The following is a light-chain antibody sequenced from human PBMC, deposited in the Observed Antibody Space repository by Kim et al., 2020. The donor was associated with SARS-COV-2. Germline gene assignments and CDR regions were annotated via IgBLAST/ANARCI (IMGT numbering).Light chain of an antibody. V-gene: IGKV1-33*01. Sequence: ESVGDKVTITCQASQDISNYVNWYQQKPGKAPKLQIYDASKLETGVPSRFSGSGSGTDFTFTISSLQPEDIATYYCQQYDNLPITFGQGTRLEIK. CDR3: QQYDNLPIT. CDR2: DAS. CDR1: QDISNY. J-gene: IGKJ5*01.